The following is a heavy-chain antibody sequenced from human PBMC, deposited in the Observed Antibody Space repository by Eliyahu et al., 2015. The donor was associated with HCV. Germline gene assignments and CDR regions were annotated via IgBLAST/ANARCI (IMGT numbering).Heavy chain of an antibody. V-gene: IGHV4-34*01. CDR1: GGSFSGXX. Sequence: QVQLQQWGAGLLKPSETLSLTXAVYGGSFSGXXWSWXRQPPGKGLAWIGXINHSGSTNYNPSLKSRVTISVDTSKNQFSLKLSSVTAADTAVYYCASLVYFDLWGRGTLVTVSS. J-gene: IGHJ2*01. CDR3: ASLVYFDL. CDR2: INHSGST. D-gene: IGHD3-16*01.